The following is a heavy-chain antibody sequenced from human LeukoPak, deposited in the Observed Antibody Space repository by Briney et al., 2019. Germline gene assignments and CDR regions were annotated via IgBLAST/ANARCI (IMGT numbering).Heavy chain of an antibody. CDR3: ARYCGGDCYSGFDY. CDR1: GHTFTSYA. J-gene: IGHJ4*02. V-gene: IGHV7-4-1*01. Sequence: ASVKVSCKASGHTFTSYAMNWVRQATGQGLEWMGWINTNTGNPTYAQGFTGRFVFSLDTSVSTAYLQICSLKAEDTAVYYCARYCGGDCYSGFDYWGQGTLVTVSS. D-gene: IGHD2-21*02. CDR2: INTNTGNP.